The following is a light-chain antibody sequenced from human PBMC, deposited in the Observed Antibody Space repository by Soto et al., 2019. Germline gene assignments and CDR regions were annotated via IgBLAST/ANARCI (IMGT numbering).Light chain of an antibody. V-gene: IGKV3-11*01. Sequence: EIVLTQSPATLSLSPGERATLSCRASQSVDSYLAWYQQKPGQAPRLLISDASNRATGIPARFSGSGSGTDFTLTISILEPEDFAVYYCQQRSNWPPYTFGQGTKLEIK. CDR1: QSVDSY. CDR2: DAS. J-gene: IGKJ2*01. CDR3: QQRSNWPPYT.